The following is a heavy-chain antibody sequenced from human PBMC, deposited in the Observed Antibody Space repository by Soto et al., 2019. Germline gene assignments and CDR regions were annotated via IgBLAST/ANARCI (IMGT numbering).Heavy chain of an antibody. V-gene: IGHV3-30-3*01. J-gene: IGHJ4*02. CDR3: GRCTSTSCHLGSDY. CDR1: GFTFSSYG. Sequence: QVLLVDSGGGVVQPGRSLRLSCAASGFTFSSYGMNWVRQAPGKGLEWVALISHDGINKHYADSVRGRFTISRDSSTNTLYLQMTSLSAADTAVYYCGRCTSTSCHLGSDYWGQGTLVTVSS. D-gene: IGHD2-2*01. CDR2: ISHDGINK.